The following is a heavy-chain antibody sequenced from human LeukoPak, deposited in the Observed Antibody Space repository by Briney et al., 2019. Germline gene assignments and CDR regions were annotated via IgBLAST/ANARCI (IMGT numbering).Heavy chain of an antibody. CDR3: ARQSGYSGYDAYYFDY. D-gene: IGHD5-12*01. CDR2: IYYSGST. V-gene: IGHV4-30-4*01. CDR1: GGSISSGDYY. J-gene: IGHJ4*02. Sequence: SETLSLTCTVSGGSISSGDYYWSWIRQPPGTGLEWIGYIYYSGSTYYNPSLKSRVTISVDTSKNQFSLKLSSVTAADTAVYYCARQSGYSGYDAYYFDYWGQGTLVTVSS.